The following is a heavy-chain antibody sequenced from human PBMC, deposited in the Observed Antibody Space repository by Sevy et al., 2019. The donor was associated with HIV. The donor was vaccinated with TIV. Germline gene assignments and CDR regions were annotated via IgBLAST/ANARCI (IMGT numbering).Heavy chain of an antibody. Sequence: SETLSLTCTVSGGSISSYYWSWIRQPPGKGLEWIGYIYYSGSTNYNPSLKSRVTISVDTSKNQSSLRLSSMTAADTAVYYWARGTATYYDFWSGYSHGYCYYGMDVWGQGTTVTVSS. V-gene: IGHV4-59*01. CDR3: ARGTATYYDFWSGYSHGYCYYGMDV. J-gene: IGHJ6*02. CDR1: GGSISSYY. D-gene: IGHD3-3*01. CDR2: IYYSGST.